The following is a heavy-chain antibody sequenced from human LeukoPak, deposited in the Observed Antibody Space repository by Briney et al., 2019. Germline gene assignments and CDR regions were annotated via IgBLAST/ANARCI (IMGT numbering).Heavy chain of an antibody. CDR2: ISAKSGCT. V-gene: IGHV1-2*02. J-gene: IGHJ5*02. Sequence: ATLKVSRKPSVYTFIAYYMHLVRQAPGQRLESMGWISAKSGCTSYGQKFHGRVTMTSDTSISTAYMELCRLRSDDTAVYYCARVPYCGGDCYQCWFDPWGEGPLVTVSS. CDR1: VYTFIAYY. CDR3: ARVPYCGGDCYQCWFDP. D-gene: IGHD2-21*02.